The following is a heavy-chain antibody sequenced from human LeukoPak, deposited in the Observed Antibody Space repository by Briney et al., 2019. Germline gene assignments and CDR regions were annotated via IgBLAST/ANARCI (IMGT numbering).Heavy chain of an antibody. CDR2: IYTRGST. CDR3: ARCRATPFRGIDY. D-gene: IGHD1-26*01. V-gene: IGHV4-4*07. J-gene: IGHJ4*02. Sequence: PSETLSLTCTVSGGSINNYYWSWIRQPAGKGLEWIGRIYTRGSTNYNPSLKSRVTISVDTSKNQFSLKLSSVTAADTAVYYCARCRATPFRGIDYWGQGTLVTVSS. CDR1: GGSINNYY.